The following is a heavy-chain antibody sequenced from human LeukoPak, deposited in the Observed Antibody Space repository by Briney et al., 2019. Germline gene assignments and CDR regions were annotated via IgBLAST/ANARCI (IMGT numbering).Heavy chain of an antibody. CDR1: GGSFSGYY. CDR2: INHSGST. J-gene: IGHJ5*02. D-gene: IGHD3-10*01. Sequence: ASETLSLTCAVYGGSFSGYYWSWIRQPPGKGLEWIGEINHSGSTNYNPSLKSRVTISVDTSKNQFSLKLSSVTAADTAVYYCARRRITMVRGVQKNGFDPWGQGTLVTVSS. CDR3: ARRRITMVRGVQKNGFDP. V-gene: IGHV4-34*01.